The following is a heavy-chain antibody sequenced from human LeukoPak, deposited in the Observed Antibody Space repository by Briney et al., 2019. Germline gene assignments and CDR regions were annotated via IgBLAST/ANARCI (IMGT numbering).Heavy chain of an antibody. D-gene: IGHD4-11*01. CDR3: ARDADYFDP. CDR2: IYHSGGT. J-gene: IGHJ5*02. CDR1: GYSISSGYY. V-gene: IGHV4-38-2*02. Sequence: PSETLSLTCAVSGYSISSGYYWGWIRQPPGKGLEWIGSIYHSGGTYYNPSLKSRVTISVDTSKNHFSLKLSSVTAADTAVYYCARDADYFDPWGQGTLVIVSS.